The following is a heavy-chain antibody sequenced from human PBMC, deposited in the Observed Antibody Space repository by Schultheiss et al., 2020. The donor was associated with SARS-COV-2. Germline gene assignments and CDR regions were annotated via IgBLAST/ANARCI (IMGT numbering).Heavy chain of an antibody. CDR3: ARDYGGESGWFDP. V-gene: IGHV1/OR15-3*02. Sequence: ASVKVSCKASGYTFTGYYMHWVRQAPGQGLEWMGWINAGNGNTKYSQKFQGRVTITRDTSASTAYMELSSLKSEDTAVYYCARDYGGESGWFDPWGQGTLVTVSS. CDR2: INAGNGNT. CDR1: GYTFTGYY. J-gene: IGHJ5*02. D-gene: IGHD4-23*01.